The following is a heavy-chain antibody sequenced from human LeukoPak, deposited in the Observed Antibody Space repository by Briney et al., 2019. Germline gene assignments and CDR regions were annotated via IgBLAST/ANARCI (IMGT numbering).Heavy chain of an antibody. CDR1: GFIFSYYS. J-gene: IGHJ3*02. Sequence: GGSLRLSCAASGFIFSYYSMNWVRQAPGKGLEWVSSINSNSNYMSYADSVKGRFTISRDNVKNSLYLQMTSLRAEDTAVYYCARSEFEAFDMWGQGTMVTVSS. CDR2: INSNSNYM. V-gene: IGHV3-21*01. CDR3: ARSEFEAFDM. D-gene: IGHD3-10*01.